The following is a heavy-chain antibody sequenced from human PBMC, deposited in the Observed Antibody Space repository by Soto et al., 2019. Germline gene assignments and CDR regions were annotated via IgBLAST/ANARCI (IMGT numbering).Heavy chain of an antibody. CDR3: AADSIHSSGYGPYYYYGMDV. J-gene: IGHJ6*02. V-gene: IGHV1-58*01. CDR2: IVVGSGNT. D-gene: IGHD6-19*01. Sequence: NVSCRSSGFTFTSSAVQWVRHARVQRLEWIGWIVVGSGNTDYAQKFQERVTITRDMSTSTAYTELSSLRSEDTAVYYCAADSIHSSGYGPYYYYGMDVWGQGTTVTVSS. CDR1: GFTFTSSA.